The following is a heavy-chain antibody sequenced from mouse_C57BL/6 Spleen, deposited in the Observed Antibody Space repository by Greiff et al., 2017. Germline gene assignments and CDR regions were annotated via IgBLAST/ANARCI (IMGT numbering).Heavy chain of an antibody. CDR2: IDPETGGT. CDR1: GYTFTDYE. J-gene: IGHJ2*01. D-gene: IGHD2-5*01. V-gene: IGHV1-15*01. Sequence: VQLQESGAELVRPGASVTLSCKASGYTFTDYEMHWVKQTPVHGLEWIGAIDPETGGTAYNQKFKGKAILTADKSSSTAYMELRSLTSEDSAVYYCTGGGAYYSNYGYWGQGTTLTVSS. CDR3: TGGGAYYSNYGY.